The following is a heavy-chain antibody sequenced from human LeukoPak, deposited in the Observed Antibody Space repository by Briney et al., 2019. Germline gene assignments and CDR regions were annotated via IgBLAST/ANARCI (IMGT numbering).Heavy chain of an antibody. CDR1: GGTFSSYA. CDR2: IIPIFGTA. Sequence: SVKVSCKASGGTFSSYAISWVRQAPGQGLDWMGGIIPIFGTANYAQKFQGRVTITADESTSTGYMELSSLRSEDTAVYYCAREVRVRTYYDFWSGYYGLDYWGQGTLVTVSS. D-gene: IGHD3-3*01. J-gene: IGHJ4*02. V-gene: IGHV1-69*13. CDR3: AREVRVRTYYDFWSGYYGLDY.